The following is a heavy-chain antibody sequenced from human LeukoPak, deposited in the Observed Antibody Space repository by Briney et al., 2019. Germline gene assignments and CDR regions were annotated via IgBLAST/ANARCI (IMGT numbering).Heavy chain of an antibody. V-gene: IGHV4-61*01. CDR2: IYYSGST. D-gene: IGHD6-13*01. Sequence: PSETLSLTCTVSGGSVSSGSYYWRWIRQPPGKGLEWIGYIYYSGSTNYNPSLKSRVTISVDTSKNQFSLKLSSVTAADTAVYYSARDHIAAAGTVFDYWGQGTLVTVSS. J-gene: IGHJ4*02. CDR1: GGSVSSGSYY. CDR3: ARDHIAAAGTVFDY.